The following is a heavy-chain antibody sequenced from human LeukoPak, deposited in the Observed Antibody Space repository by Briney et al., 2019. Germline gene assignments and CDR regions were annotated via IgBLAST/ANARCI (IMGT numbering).Heavy chain of an antibody. CDR3: AKDQFSITMIVVVSPFDY. CDR1: GFTFSSYG. CDR2: IRYDGSNK. D-gene: IGHD3-22*01. J-gene: IGHJ4*02. V-gene: IGHV3-30*02. Sequence: PGRSLSLSCAASGFTFSSYGMHWVSRAPGKGLEWVAFIRYDGSNKYYADSVKGRFTISRDNSKNTLYLQMNSLRAEDTAVYYCAKDQFSITMIVVVSPFDYWGQGTLVTVSS.